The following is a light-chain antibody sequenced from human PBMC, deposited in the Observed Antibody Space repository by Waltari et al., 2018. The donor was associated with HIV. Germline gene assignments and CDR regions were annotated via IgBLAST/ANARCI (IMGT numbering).Light chain of an antibody. CDR2: DAS. J-gene: IGKJ4*01. V-gene: IGKV3-20*01. Sequence: EIVLTQSPGALSLSPGERLTLSCRASQIVRSNYLAWYRQKPGRAPRLLIYDASTRATGVPDRFSGSGSGTDFTLTISTLEPEDFAVYYCQQYTSLPLTVGGGTKVEIK. CDR3: QQYTSLPLT. CDR1: QIVRSNY.